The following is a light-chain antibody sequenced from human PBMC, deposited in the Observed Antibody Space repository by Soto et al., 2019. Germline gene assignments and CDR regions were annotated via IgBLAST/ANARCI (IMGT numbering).Light chain of an antibody. CDR1: QGVSSY. CDR2: DAS. Sequence: EIVMTQSPATLSVSPWEGATLSCRASQGVSSYLAWYQQKPGQAPRLLIYDASNRATGIPDRFSGSGSGTDFTLTISRLEPEGFAVYYCQQYGSSPLTFGGGTKVDIK. J-gene: IGKJ4*01. CDR3: QQYGSSPLT. V-gene: IGKV3-20*01.